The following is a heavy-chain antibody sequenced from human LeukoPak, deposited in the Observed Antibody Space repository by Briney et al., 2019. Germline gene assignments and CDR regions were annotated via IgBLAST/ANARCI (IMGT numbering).Heavy chain of an antibody. Sequence: SQTLSLTCTVSGGSISSGGYYWGWIRQPPGKGLEWIGSIYHSGSTYYNPSLKSRVTISVDTSKNQFSLKLSSVTAADTAVYYCARDLIRITIFGVVITNWFDPWGQGTLVTVSS. V-gene: IGHV4-39*07. J-gene: IGHJ5*02. CDR3: ARDLIRITIFGVVITNWFDP. CDR1: GGSISSGGYY. CDR2: IYHSGST. D-gene: IGHD3-3*01.